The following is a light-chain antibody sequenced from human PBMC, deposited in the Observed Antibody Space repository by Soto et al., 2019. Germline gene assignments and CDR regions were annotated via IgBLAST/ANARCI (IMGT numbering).Light chain of an antibody. Sequence: EIVMSQSPAPLSVSPGERATLSCRASQSISTELAWYQQKPGQPPRLLIDSASTRATGVPASFTGSGSGSEFTLTISGLQSEDFAVYYCQQGHNWPLTFGQGTRLEI. CDR3: QQGHNWPLT. J-gene: IGKJ2*01. CDR1: QSISTE. V-gene: IGKV3-15*01. CDR2: SAS.